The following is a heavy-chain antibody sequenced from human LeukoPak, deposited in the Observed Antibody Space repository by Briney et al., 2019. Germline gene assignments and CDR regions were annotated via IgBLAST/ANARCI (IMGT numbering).Heavy chain of an antibody. CDR2: ISSSGSTI. V-gene: IGHV3-11*04. J-gene: IGHJ4*02. CDR1: GGSISGYY. CDR3: GRWFFGFGGDGFDY. Sequence: LSLTCTVSGGSISGYYWSWIRQAPGKGLEWVSYISSSGSTIYYADSVKGRFTISRDNAKNSLYLQMNSLRAEDTAVYYCGRWFFGFGGDGFDYWGQGTLVTVSS. D-gene: IGHD3-16*01.